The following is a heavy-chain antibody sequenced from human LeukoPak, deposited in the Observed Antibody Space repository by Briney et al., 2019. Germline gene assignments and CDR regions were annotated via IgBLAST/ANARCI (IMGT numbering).Heavy chain of an antibody. J-gene: IGHJ4*02. D-gene: IGHD3-3*01. CDR3: AKDPEPYDCRYFDY. CDR1: GFTFSSYG. V-gene: IGHV3-23*01. Sequence: GGSLRLSCTASGFTFSSYGMSWVRQAPGKGLNWVSTISNNGISTYYADSMNGRFTVSSDNSRNTLYLQMNSLRAEDTAVDYCAKDPEPYDCRYFDYWGQGTLVAVSS. CDR2: ISNNGIST.